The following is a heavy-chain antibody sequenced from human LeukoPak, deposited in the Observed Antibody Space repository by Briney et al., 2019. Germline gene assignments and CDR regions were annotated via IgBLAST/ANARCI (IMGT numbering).Heavy chain of an antibody. CDR2: INPNSGGT. V-gene: IGHV1-2*02. D-gene: IGHD2-2*02. CDR3: ARDIVVVPAAILGDNWFDP. CDR1: GYTFTGYY. J-gene: IGHJ5*02. Sequence: ASVKVSCKASGYTFTGYYMHWVRQASGQGLEWMGWINPNSGGTNYAQKFQGRVTMTRDTSISTAYMELSRLRSDDTAVYYCARDIVVVPAAILGDNWFDPWGQGTLVTVSS.